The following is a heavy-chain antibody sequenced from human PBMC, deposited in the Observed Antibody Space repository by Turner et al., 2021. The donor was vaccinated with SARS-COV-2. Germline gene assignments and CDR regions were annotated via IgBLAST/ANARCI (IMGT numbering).Heavy chain of an antibody. CDR1: DFTSSRLY. D-gene: IGHD6-25*01. Sequence: DVELAESGGGLVQPGGPLRLSCTVPDFTSSRLYISWVRQDQGKGLEWGANVGIDGSHPTDADFVKGRFTIIRDDVANSLHLNMESLRGEDTAAYYCERDFNPPGGYDALDIWGQGRMVTVSS. CDR3: ERDFNPPGGYDALDI. CDR2: VGIDGSHP. J-gene: IGHJ3*02. V-gene: IGHV3-7*03.